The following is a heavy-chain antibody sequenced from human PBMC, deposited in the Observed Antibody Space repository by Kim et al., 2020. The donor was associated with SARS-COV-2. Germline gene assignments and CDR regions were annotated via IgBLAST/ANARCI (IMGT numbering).Heavy chain of an antibody. D-gene: IGHD3-22*01. V-gene: IGHV3-23*01. CDR1: GFTFSSYA. J-gene: IGHJ4*02. CDR2: ISGSGGST. Sequence: GGSLRLSCAASGFTFSSYAMSWVRQAPGKGLEWVSAISGSGGSTYYADSVKGRFTISRDNSKNTLYLQMNSLRAEDTAVYYCAKIGSLYYYDSSGPEWDYWGQGTLVTVSS. CDR3: AKIGSLYYYDSSGPEWDY.